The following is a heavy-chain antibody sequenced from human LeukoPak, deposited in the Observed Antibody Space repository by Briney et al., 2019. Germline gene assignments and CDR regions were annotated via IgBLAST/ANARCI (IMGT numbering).Heavy chain of an antibody. CDR1: GGTFSSYA. D-gene: IGHD3-22*01. Sequence: SVKVSCKASGGTFSSYAISWVRQAPGQGLEWMGGIIPIFGTANYAQKFQGRVTITADESTSTAYMELSSLRSEDTAVYYCARDQYDSSGYYALYYGMDVWGQGTTVTVPS. CDR2: IIPIFGTA. V-gene: IGHV1-69*13. J-gene: IGHJ6*02. CDR3: ARDQYDSSGYYALYYGMDV.